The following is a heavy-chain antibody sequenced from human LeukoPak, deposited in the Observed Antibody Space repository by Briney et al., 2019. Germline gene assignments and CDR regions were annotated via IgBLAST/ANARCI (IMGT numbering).Heavy chain of an antibody. V-gene: IGHV3-48*01. CDR1: GFTFSIYS. J-gene: IGHJ4*02. CDR3: GRDQGSSWYPYFDY. D-gene: IGHD6-13*01. Sequence: GGSLRLSCAASGFTFSIYSMTWVRQAPGKGLEWVSYISSSTSTTYYADSVKGRFTVSRDDAKNSLYLQMNSLRAEDTAVYYCGRDQGSSWYPYFDYWGQGTLVIVSS. CDR2: ISSSTSTT.